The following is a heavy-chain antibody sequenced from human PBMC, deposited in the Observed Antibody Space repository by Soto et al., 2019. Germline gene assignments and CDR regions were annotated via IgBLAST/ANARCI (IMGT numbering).Heavy chain of an antibody. CDR3: ATVTTRSSDFDI. V-gene: IGHV4-59*01. CDR2: IYYSGST. J-gene: IGHJ3*02. D-gene: IGHD2-2*01. Sequence: SETLSLTCTVSGGSISSYYWSWIRQPPGKGLEWIGYIYYSGSTNYNPSLKSRVTISVDTSKNQFSLKLSSVTAADTAVYYCATVTTRSSDFDIWGQGTMVTVSS. CDR1: GGSISSYY.